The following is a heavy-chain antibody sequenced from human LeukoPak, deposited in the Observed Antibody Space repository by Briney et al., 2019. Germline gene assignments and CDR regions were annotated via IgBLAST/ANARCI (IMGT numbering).Heavy chain of an antibody. J-gene: IGHJ4*02. CDR1: GGTFSSYA. CDR3: ASSYYYDSSGYYEVDY. D-gene: IGHD3-22*01. CDR2: IIPIFGIA. V-gene: IGHV1-69*04. Sequence: GSSVKVSCKASGGTFSSYAISWVRQAPGPGLEWMGRIIPIFGIANYAQKFQGRVTITADKSTSTAYMELSSLRSENTAVYYWASSYYYDSSGYYEVDYWGQGTLVTVSS.